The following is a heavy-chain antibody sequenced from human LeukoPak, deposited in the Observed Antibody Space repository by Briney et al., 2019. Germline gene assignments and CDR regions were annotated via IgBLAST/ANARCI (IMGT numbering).Heavy chain of an antibody. J-gene: IGHJ6*02. V-gene: IGHV3-7*01. CDR3: ARAQAYYDFWSGSPVYYYYGMDV. Sequence: GGSLRLSCAASGFTFSSYWMGWVRQAPGKGPEWVANIKQDGSEKYYVDSVKGRFTISRDNAKNSLYLQMNSLRAEDTAVYYCARAQAYYDFWSGSPVYYYYGMDVWGQGTTVTVSS. CDR1: GFTFSSYW. D-gene: IGHD3-3*01. CDR2: IKQDGSEK.